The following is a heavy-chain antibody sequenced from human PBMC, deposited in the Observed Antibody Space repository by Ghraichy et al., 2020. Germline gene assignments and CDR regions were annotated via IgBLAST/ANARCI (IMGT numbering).Heavy chain of an antibody. CDR2: ISLSGGAT. CDR3: VKDIRDNGNYGWFDP. V-gene: IGHV3-23*01. CDR1: GFTFTSYA. Sequence: LTCAASGFTFTSYAMSWVRQAPGEGLDWVAAISLSGGATYYADSVKGRFTISRDNSKNTLFLHMSSLRAEDTALYYCVKDIRDNGNYGWFDPWGQGTLVTVSS. J-gene: IGHJ5*02. D-gene: IGHD1-26*01.